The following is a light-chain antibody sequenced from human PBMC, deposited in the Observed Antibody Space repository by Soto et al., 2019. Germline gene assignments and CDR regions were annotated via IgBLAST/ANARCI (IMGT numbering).Light chain of an antibody. Sequence: QSALTQPRSASGSPGQSVTISCTGTSSDVGGYNYVSWYQQHPGKAPKLMIYDVSERPSGVPDRFSGSKSGNTASLTISGLQAEDEADYYCCSYAGSPYVFGTGTKVTVL. CDR2: DVS. V-gene: IGLV2-11*01. J-gene: IGLJ1*01. CDR3: CSYAGSPYV. CDR1: SSDVGGYNY.